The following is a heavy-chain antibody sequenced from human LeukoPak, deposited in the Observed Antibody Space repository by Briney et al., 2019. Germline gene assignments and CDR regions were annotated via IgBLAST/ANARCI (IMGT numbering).Heavy chain of an antibody. Sequence: GEPLKISCKGSGYSFTSYWIGWVRQMPGKGLEWMGIIYPGDSDTRYSPSFQGQVTISADKSISTAYLQWSSLKASDTAMYYCAISLGYCSSTSCSPQFDYWGQGTLVTVSS. CDR1: GYSFTSYW. D-gene: IGHD2-2*01. V-gene: IGHV5-51*01. CDR3: AISLGYCSSTSCSPQFDY. CDR2: IYPGDSDT. J-gene: IGHJ4*02.